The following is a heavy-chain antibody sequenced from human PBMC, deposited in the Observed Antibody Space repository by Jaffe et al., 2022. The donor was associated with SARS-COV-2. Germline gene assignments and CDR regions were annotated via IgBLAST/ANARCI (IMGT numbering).Heavy chain of an antibody. CDR1: GYTFTGYY. J-gene: IGHJ6*02. D-gene: IGHD2-15*01. Sequence: QVQLVQSGAEVKKPGASVKVSCKASGYTFTGYYMHWVRQAPGQGLEWMGRINPNSGGTNYAQKFQGRVTMTRDTSISTAYMELSRLRSDDTAVYYCARVYCSGGSCYSLDYYYGMDVWGQGTTVTVSS. CDR3: ARVYCSGGSCYSLDYYYGMDV. CDR2: INPNSGGT. V-gene: IGHV1-2*06.